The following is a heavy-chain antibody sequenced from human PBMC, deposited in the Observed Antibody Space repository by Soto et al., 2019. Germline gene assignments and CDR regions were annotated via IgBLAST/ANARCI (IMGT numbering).Heavy chain of an antibody. CDR1: GESLNYYY. V-gene: IGHV4-34*01. Sequence: SETLSLTCAVYGESLNYYYWSWIRQAPGKGLEWIGEFYQGGSTHYNPSVKSRVTISVDMSSQQLSLKLSSVTAADTAVYYCARGMTTATTFDYWGQGTLVTVSS. CDR2: FYQGGST. CDR3: ARGMTTATTFDY. D-gene: IGHD4-17*01. J-gene: IGHJ4*02.